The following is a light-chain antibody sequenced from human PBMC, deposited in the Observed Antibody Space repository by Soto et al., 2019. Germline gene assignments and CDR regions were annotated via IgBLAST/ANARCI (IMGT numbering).Light chain of an antibody. CDR3: QQYNNWPLT. Sequence: RVMTQSPATLSVSPGERATLSCRASQSVNSNLAWYQQKPGQAPRLLIYGASTRATGIPARFSGSGSGTEFTLTISSLQSEDFAFYYCQQYNNWPLTFGGGTRWRSN. CDR2: GAS. CDR1: QSVNSN. J-gene: IGKJ4*01. V-gene: IGKV3-15*01.